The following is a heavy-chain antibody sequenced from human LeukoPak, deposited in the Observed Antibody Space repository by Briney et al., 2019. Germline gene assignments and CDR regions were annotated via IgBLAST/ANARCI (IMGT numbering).Heavy chain of an antibody. J-gene: IGHJ3*02. V-gene: IGHV3-21*01. CDR2: ISSSSSYI. D-gene: IGHD1-26*01. CDR3: ARPTLFIVGGDDAFDI. CDR1: GFTFSSYS. Sequence: NPGGSLRLSCAASGFTFSSYSMNWVRQAPGKGLEWVSSISSSSSYIYYADSVKGRFTISRDNAKNSLYLQMNSLRAEDTAVYYCARPTLFIVGGDDAFDIWGQGTMVTVSS.